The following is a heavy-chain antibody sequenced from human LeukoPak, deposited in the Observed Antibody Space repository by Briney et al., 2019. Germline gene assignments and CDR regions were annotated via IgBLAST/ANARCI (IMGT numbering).Heavy chain of an antibody. J-gene: IGHJ4*02. D-gene: IGHD2-15*01. CDR3: ARLGYCSGGSCPGY. CDR1: GYSISSGYY. Sequence: PSETLSLTCAVSGYSISSGYYWGWIRQPPGKGLEWIGSIYHSGSTYYNPSLKSRVTISVDTSKNQFSLKLSSVTAADTAVYYCARLGYCSGGSCPGYWGPGTLVTVSS. V-gene: IGHV4-38-2*01. CDR2: IYHSGST.